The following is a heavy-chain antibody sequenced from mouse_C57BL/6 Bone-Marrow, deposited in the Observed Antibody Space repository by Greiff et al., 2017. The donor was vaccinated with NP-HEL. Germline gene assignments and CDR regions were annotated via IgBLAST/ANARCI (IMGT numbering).Heavy chain of an antibody. CDR3: ARRITSDY. V-gene: IGHV5-6*02. D-gene: IGHD1-1*01. CDR2: ISSGGSYT. Sequence: EVKLVESGGDLVKPGGSLKLSCAASGFTFSSYGMSWVRQTPDKRLEWVATISSGGSYTYYPDSVKGRFTISRDNAKNTLYLQMRSLKSEDTAMYYCARRITSDYWGQGTTLTVSS. J-gene: IGHJ2*01. CDR1: GFTFSSYG.